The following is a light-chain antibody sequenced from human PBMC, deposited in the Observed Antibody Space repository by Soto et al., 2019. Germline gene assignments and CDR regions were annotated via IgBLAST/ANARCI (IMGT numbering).Light chain of an antibody. CDR1: QSLLHNNGYNY. V-gene: IGKV2-28*01. CDR2: LGS. Sequence: DIVMTQSPLSLPVTPGEPASISCRSSQSLLHNNGYNYLDWYLQKPGQSPQLLIYLGSNRASGVPDRFSGSGSGTDFTLKISGVEAQYVGVYYCMQALQTPLTFGGGTKVEIK. CDR3: MQALQTPLT. J-gene: IGKJ4*01.